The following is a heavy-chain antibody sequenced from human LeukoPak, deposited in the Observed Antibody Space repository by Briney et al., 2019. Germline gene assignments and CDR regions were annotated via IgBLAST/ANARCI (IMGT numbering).Heavy chain of an antibody. V-gene: IGHV1-24*01. CDR2: FDPEYVET. J-gene: IGHJ2*01. Sequence: ASVKVSCKVSGYALSESSIHWVRQTPGEGFEWMGGFDPEYVETTYAQKFRGRVTMTEDTSTDTAYMELINLRSDDAAVYYCVSDRSDGGYAESNGYPTFDLWGRGTLVTVSS. D-gene: IGHD5-24*01. CDR3: VSDRSDGGYAESNGYPTFDL. CDR1: GYALSESS.